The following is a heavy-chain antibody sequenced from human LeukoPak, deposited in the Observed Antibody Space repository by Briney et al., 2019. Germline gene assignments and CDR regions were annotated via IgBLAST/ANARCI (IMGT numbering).Heavy chain of an antibody. CDR2: IRYDGSNK. CDR1: GFTFSSYG. V-gene: IGHV3-30*02. CDR3: AKGIMRHYYDSSGIPEPYFF. J-gene: IGHJ4*02. Sequence: PGGSLRLSCAASGFTFSSYGMHWVRQAPGKGLEWVTFIRYDGSNKYYADSVKGRFTISRDNSENTLYLQMNSLRAEDTAVYYCAKGIMRHYYDSSGIPEPYFFWGQGTLVTVSS. D-gene: IGHD3-22*01.